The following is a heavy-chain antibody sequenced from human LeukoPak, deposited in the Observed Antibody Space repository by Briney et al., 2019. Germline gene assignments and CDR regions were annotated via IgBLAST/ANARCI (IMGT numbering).Heavy chain of an antibody. Sequence: SETLSLTCTVSGGSISSGGYYWSWIRQPPGKGLEWIGYIYHSGSTYYDPSLKSPVAISVDTSKNQFSLKLNSVTAADTAVYYCAREAYYDSSGRFEGAFDIWGQGTMVTVSS. V-gene: IGHV4-30-2*01. J-gene: IGHJ3*02. CDR2: IYHSGST. CDR1: GGSISSGGYY. D-gene: IGHD3-22*01. CDR3: AREAYYDSSGRFEGAFDI.